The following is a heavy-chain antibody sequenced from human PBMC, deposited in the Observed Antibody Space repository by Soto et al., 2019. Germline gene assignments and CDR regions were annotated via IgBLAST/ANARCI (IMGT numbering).Heavy chain of an antibody. CDR1: GYTFTSYG. V-gene: IGHV1-18*01. Sequence: ASVKVSCKASGYTFTSYGISWVRQAPGQGLEWMGWISAYNGNTNYAQKLQGRVTMTTDTSTSTAYMELRSLRSDDTAVYYCARARATIAAAALFDCWGKGTLVTVSS. CDR2: ISAYNGNT. J-gene: IGHJ4*02. CDR3: ARARATIAAAALFDC. D-gene: IGHD6-13*01.